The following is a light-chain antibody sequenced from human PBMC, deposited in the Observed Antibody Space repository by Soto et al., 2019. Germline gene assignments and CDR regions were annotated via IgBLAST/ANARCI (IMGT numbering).Light chain of an antibody. J-gene: IGLJ1*01. V-gene: IGLV2-14*01. CDR1: SSDVGGYDF. CDR3: GSYSSTTTREV. CDR2: EVT. Sequence: QSVLAQPASVSGSPGQSITISCTGASSDVGGYDFVSWYQHHPGTPPKLIIYEVTHRPSGVSHRFSGSKSASTASLTISGLQVGDEADYFCGSYSSTTTREVFGTGTKVTVL.